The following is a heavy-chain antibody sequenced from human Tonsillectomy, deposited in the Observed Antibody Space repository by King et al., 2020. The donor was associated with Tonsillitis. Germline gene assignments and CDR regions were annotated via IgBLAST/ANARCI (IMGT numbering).Heavy chain of an antibody. V-gene: IGHV3-23*04. J-gene: IGHJ4*02. CDR1: GFSFSSYV. D-gene: IGHD3-9*01. Sequence: VQLVESGGGLVQPGGSLRLSCAASGFSFSSYVMSWVRQAPGKGLEWVSTISGSVGSTYYADSVKGRFTISRDNSKNMLYLQMNSLRAEDTAVDYCAKVNYDILTHFDYWGQGTLVTVSS. CDR3: AKVNYDILTHFDY. CDR2: ISGSVGST.